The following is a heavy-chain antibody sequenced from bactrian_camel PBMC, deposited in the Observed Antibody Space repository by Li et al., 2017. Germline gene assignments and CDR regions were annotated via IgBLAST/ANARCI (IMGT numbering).Heavy chain of an antibody. CDR3: GADPRTDRPVLAATLVLMSIS. CDR1: GPAGSSFC. D-gene: IGHD2*01. J-gene: IGHJ2*01. CDR2: IDSDGTP. V-gene: IGHV3S55*01. Sequence: HVQLVESGGGSVQPGGSVAHSCAAQGPAGSSFCRAWFRQVPGKKREGVACIDSDGTPNYVDSVKGRFTISQDNAKNTLYLYLQMDSLKPEDTAMYYCGADPRTDRPVLAATLVLMSIS.